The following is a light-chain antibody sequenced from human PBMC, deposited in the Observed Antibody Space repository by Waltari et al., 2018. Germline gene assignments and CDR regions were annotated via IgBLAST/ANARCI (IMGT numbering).Light chain of an antibody. J-gene: IGKJ1*01. Sequence: DIVMTQSPDSLAVSLGARATIPCKSSQSVLYSSNNKNYLAWYQPRPGQPPKLLIYWASTRESGVPDRFSGSGSGTDFTLTISSLQAEDVAVYYCQQYYSTPRTFGQGTKVEIE. CDR2: WAS. CDR3: QQYYSTPRT. V-gene: IGKV4-1*01. CDR1: QSVLYSSNNKNY.